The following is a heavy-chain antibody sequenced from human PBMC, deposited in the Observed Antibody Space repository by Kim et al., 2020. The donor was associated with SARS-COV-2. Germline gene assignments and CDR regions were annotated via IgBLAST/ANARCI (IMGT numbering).Heavy chain of an antibody. V-gene: IGHV3-7*01. Sequence: GGSLRLSCAASGFTFSSYWMSWVRQAPGKGLEWVANIKQDGSEKYYVDSVKGRFTISRDNAKNSLYLQMNSLRAEDTAVYYCARDLINYYDSSGYTLYYYGMDVWGQGTTVTVSS. CDR2: IKQDGSEK. J-gene: IGHJ6*02. D-gene: IGHD3-22*01. CDR3: ARDLINYYDSSGYTLYYYGMDV. CDR1: GFTFSSYW.